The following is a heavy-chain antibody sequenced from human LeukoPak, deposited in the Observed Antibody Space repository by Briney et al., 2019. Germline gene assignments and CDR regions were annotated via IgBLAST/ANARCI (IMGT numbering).Heavy chain of an antibody. CDR2: ISYDGSNK. V-gene: IGHV3-30*04. CDR1: GFTFSSYA. CDR3: AKGPGDITFGGVIVHFDY. J-gene: IGHJ4*02. D-gene: IGHD3-16*02. Sequence: GGSLRLSCAASGFTFSSYAMHWVRQAPGKGLEWVAVISYDGSNKYYADSVKGRFTISRDNSKNTLYLQMNSLRAEDTAVYYCAKGPGDITFGGVIVHFDYWGQGTLVTVSS.